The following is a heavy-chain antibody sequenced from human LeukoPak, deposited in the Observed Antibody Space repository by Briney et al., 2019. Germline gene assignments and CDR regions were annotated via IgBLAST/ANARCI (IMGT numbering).Heavy chain of an antibody. J-gene: IGHJ4*02. Sequence: GGSLRLSCAASGFTFSSYGMHWVRQAPGKGLEWVAFIRYDGSNKYYADSVKGRFTISRDNSKNTLYLQMNSLRAEDTAVYYCAKDSMWLLDKDGIDYWGQGTPVTVSS. CDR3: AKDSMWLLDKDGIDY. V-gene: IGHV3-30*02. CDR2: IRYDGSNK. CDR1: GFTFSSYG. D-gene: IGHD5-12*01.